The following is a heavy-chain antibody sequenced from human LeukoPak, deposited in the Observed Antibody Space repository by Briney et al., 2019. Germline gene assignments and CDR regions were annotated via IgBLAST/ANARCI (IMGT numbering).Heavy chain of an antibody. Sequence: SETLSLTCAVYGGSFSDSYWSWIRQPPGKGLEWIGEINHGGSTKFNPSPKSRGTISLDTSRNQFSLKVNSVTAADTAVYYCAKHLRRRFFSRTLGFDPWGQGTLVTVSS. J-gene: IGHJ5*02. V-gene: IGHV4-34*01. CDR1: GGSFSDSY. CDR2: INHGGST. CDR3: AKHLRRRFFSRTLGFDP. D-gene: IGHD3-3*01.